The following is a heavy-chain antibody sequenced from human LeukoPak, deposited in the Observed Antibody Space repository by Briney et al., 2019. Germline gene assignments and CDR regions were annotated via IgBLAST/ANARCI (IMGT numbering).Heavy chain of an antibody. V-gene: IGHV1-46*01. CDR3: ARVATSPGNYFDY. J-gene: IGHJ4*02. Sequence: ASVKVSCRASGYTFTSYYMHWVRQAPGQGLEWMGIINPSGGSTSYAQKFQGRVTMTRDMSTSTAYMELSSLRSEDTAVYYCARVATSPGNYFDYWGQGTLVTVSS. D-gene: IGHD5-12*01. CDR1: GYTFTSYY. CDR2: INPSGGST.